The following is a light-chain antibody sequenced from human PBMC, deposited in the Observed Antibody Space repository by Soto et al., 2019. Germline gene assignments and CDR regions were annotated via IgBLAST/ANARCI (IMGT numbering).Light chain of an antibody. CDR1: SSDVGRYNY. CDR2: EVS. V-gene: IGLV2-14*01. Sequence: QSAVTQPASVSGSPGQSITISCTGTSSDVGRYNYVSWYQQHPGKAPKLMIYEVSNRPSGVSNRFSASKSGNTASLTISGLQAEDEADYYCTSYTSSTTWVFGGGTKLTVL. J-gene: IGLJ3*02. CDR3: TSYTSSTTWV.